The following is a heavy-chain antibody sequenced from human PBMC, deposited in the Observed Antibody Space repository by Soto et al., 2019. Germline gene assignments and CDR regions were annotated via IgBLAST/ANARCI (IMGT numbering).Heavy chain of an antibody. V-gene: IGHV4-59*08. Sequence: SETLSLTCTVSGGSISSYYWNWIRQPPGKGLEWTGYIFHSGSTNYNPSLKSRVTISVDTSKNQFSLKLSSVSAADTAFYYCARHSMIRSAPDAFHIWGQGTMVTVSS. CDR2: IFHSGST. CDR1: GGSISSYY. CDR3: ARHSMIRSAPDAFHI. J-gene: IGHJ3*02. D-gene: IGHD3-10*01.